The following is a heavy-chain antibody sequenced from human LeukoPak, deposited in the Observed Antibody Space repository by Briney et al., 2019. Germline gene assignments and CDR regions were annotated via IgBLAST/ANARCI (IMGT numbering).Heavy chain of an antibody. J-gene: IGHJ4*02. V-gene: IGHV3-53*01. CDR3: ASPYCSSTSCSTLHDY. D-gene: IGHD2-2*01. CDR1: GFTVSSNY. Sequence: GGSLRLSCAASGFTVSSNYMSWVRQAPGKGLEWVSVIYSSGSTYYADSVKGRFTISRDNAKSSLYLQMNSLRAEDTAVYYCASPYCSSTSCSTLHDYWGQGTLVTVSS. CDR2: IYSSGST.